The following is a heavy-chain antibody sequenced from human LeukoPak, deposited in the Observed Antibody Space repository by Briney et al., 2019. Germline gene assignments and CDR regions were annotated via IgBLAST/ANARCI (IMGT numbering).Heavy chain of an antibody. J-gene: IGHJ4*02. Sequence: ASVKISCKAPGYTFSGSYMHWLRQAPGQGLEWMGWINPNGGVTNYAQKFQGRVTMTRDTSISTAYMELSRLRSDDTAVYYCARDGRDGYNFYYWGQGTLVTVSS. V-gene: IGHV1-2*02. CDR3: ARDGRDGYNFYY. D-gene: IGHD5-24*01. CDR2: INPNGGVT. CDR1: GYTFSGSY.